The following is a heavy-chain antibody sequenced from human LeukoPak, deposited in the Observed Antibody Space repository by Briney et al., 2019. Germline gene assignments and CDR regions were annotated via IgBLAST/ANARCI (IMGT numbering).Heavy chain of an antibody. V-gene: IGHV3-30-3*01. CDR1: GFTFSSYA. J-gene: IGHJ4*02. CDR3: ASQVDY. Sequence: PGRSLRLSCAASGFTFSSYAMHWVRQAPGKGLKWVAVISYDGSNKYYADSVKGRFTISRDNSKNTLYLQMNSLRAEDTAVYYCASQVDYWGQGTLVTVSS. CDR2: ISYDGSNK.